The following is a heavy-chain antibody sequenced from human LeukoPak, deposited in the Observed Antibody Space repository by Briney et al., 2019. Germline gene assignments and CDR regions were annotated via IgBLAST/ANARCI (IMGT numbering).Heavy chain of an antibody. V-gene: IGHV4-34*01. Sequence: SETLSLTCAVYGGSFSGYYWSWIRQPPGKGLEWIGEINHSGSTNYNSSLKSRVTISVDTSKNQFSLKLSSVTAADTAVYYCARALGVWGQGTLVTVSS. J-gene: IGHJ4*02. CDR1: GGSFSGYY. CDR2: INHSGST. CDR3: ARALGV. D-gene: IGHD2-8*01.